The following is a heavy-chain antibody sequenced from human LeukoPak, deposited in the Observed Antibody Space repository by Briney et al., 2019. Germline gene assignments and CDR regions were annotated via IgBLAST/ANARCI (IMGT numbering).Heavy chain of an antibody. D-gene: IGHD6-19*01. Sequence: GGSLRLSCAASGITFSSYAMSWVRQAPGEGLECVSAISSSGDNTYYADSVKGRFAISRDNSKNTLYLQMNSLRAEDTAGYYCAKDWPEPWLGRANCDYWAQETLDSVST. V-gene: IGHV3-23*01. CDR1: GITFSSYA. CDR2: ISSSGDNT. J-gene: IGHJ4*02. CDR3: AKDWPEPWLGRANCDY.